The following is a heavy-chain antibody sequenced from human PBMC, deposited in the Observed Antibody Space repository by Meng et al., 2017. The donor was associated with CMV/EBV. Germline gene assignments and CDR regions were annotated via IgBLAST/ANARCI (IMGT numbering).Heavy chain of an antibody. J-gene: IGHJ5*02. CDR2: ISGSGGST. CDR3: AKVTLGYCSSTSCYPWFDP. V-gene: IGHV3-23*01. Sequence: GSLRLSCAASGFTFSSYAMSWVRQAPGKGLEWVSAISGSGGSTYYADSAKGRFTISRDNSKNTLYLQMNSLRAEDTAVYYCAKVTLGYCSSTSCYPWFDPWGQGTLVTVSS. CDR1: GFTFSSYA. D-gene: IGHD2-2*01.